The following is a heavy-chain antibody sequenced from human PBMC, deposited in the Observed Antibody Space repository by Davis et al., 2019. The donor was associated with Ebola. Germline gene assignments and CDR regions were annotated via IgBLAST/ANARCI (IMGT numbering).Heavy chain of an antibody. CDR2: INPSGGST. Sequence: AASVKVSCKASGYTFTSYYMHWVRQAPGQGLEWMGIINPSGGSTSYAQKFQGRVTMTRDTSTSTVYMELRSLTSDDTAVYYCARDLGTSVLDYWGQGTLVTVSS. CDR1: GYTFTSYY. CDR3: ARDLGTSVLDY. V-gene: IGHV1-46*01. D-gene: IGHD4-11*01. J-gene: IGHJ4*02.